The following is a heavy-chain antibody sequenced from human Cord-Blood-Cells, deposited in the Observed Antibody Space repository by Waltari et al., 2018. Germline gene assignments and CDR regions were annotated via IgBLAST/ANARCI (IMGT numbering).Heavy chain of an antibody. V-gene: IGHV3-30-3*01. J-gene: IGHJ3*02. CDR3: AIRLISYGSGSYGRPDDAFDS. CDR1: GFTFSSYA. Sequence: SLRLSCAASGFTFSSYAMHWVRQAPGKGLEWLAVISYDGSNKYYADSVKGRFTISTDNSKHTLYPQMNSLRAEDKAVYYCAIRLISYGSGSYGRPDDAFDSWGQGTMVTVSS. D-gene: IGHD3-10*01. CDR2: ISYDGSNK.